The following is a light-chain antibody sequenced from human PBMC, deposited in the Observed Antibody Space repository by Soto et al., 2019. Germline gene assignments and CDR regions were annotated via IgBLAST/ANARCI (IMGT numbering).Light chain of an antibody. CDR3: QQYNNWPRT. CDR1: QSVSIL. J-gene: IGKJ1*01. V-gene: IGKV3-15*01. Sequence: EIVMTQSPATLSVSPGERATLSCRAGQSVSILLAWYQQNPGQAPRLLIHGATTRAKGIPARFSGSGSGTEFTLTISSLQSEDLAVYYCQQYNNWPRTFGQGTKVDIK. CDR2: GAT.